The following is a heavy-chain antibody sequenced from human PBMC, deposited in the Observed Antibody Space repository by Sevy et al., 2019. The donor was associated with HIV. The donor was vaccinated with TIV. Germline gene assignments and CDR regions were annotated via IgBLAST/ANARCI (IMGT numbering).Heavy chain of an antibody. CDR1: GFTFSYAW. CDR2: IKARPDGGTT. J-gene: IGHJ6*02. Sequence: GGSLRLSCAASGFTFSYAWMSWVRQAPGKGLEWVGRIKARPDGGTTDYAAPVNGRFTISRDDSKNTLYLQMNSLKTEDTAVYYCSTDPIIVLLVTDGMDVWGQGTTVTVSS. D-gene: IGHD2-8*01. V-gene: IGHV3-15*01. CDR3: STDPIIVLLVTDGMDV.